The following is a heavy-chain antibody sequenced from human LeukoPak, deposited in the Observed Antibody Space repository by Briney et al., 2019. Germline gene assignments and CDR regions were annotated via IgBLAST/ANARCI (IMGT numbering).Heavy chain of an antibody. CDR3: AKDPRGSYRGWFDP. Sequence: GGSLRLSCVASGFPFSSYWVTWVRQAPGKGLEWVGNIKQDGSEKYYMDSVKGRFTISRDNSKNTLYLQMNSLRAEDTAVYYCAKDPRGSYRGWFDPWGQGTLVTVSS. D-gene: IGHD1-26*01. J-gene: IGHJ5*02. V-gene: IGHV3-7*03. CDR1: GFPFSSYW. CDR2: IKQDGSEK.